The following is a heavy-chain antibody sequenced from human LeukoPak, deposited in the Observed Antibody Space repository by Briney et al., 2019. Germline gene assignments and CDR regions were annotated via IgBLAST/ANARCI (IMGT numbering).Heavy chain of an antibody. CDR2: IYYSGST. D-gene: IGHD3-9*01. V-gene: IGHV4-59*08. J-gene: IGHJ6*02. CDR3: ARHQLVLTGYTHPIYYYGMDV. Sequence: SETLSLTCTVSGGSISSYYWSWIRQPPGKGLEWIGYIYYSGSTNYNPSLKSRVTISVDTSKNQFSLKLSSVTAADTAVYYCARHQLVLTGYTHPIYYYGMDVWGQGTTVTVSS. CDR1: GGSISSYY.